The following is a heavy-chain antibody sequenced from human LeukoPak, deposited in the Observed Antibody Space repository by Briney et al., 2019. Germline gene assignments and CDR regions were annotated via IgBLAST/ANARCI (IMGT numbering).Heavy chain of an antibody. D-gene: IGHD3-22*01. V-gene: IGHV1-46*01. Sequence: ASVNVSCTASGYTFTIYYMHWVRQAPGQGLEWMGIINPSGGSTSYAQKFQGRVTMTRDTSTSTVYMELSSLRSEDTAVYYCARDFRRITMIDKPDYWGQGTLVTVSS. CDR3: ARDFRRITMIDKPDY. CDR2: INPSGGST. CDR1: GYTFTIYY. J-gene: IGHJ4*02.